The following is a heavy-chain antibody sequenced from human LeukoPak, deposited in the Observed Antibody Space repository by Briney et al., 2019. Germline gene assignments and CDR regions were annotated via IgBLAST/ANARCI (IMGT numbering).Heavy chain of an antibody. D-gene: IGHD1-26*01. J-gene: IGHJ4*02. CDR2: IWYDGSNK. CDR3: AGDRATSYFDH. V-gene: IGHV3-33*01. Sequence: PGTSLRLSCAASGFTFRSHGMHWVRQAPGKGLEWVAFIWYDGSNKYYTDSVKGRFTISRDNSKNTLYLQMNSLRAEDTAVYYCAGDRATSYFDHWGQGALVTISS. CDR1: GFTFRSHG.